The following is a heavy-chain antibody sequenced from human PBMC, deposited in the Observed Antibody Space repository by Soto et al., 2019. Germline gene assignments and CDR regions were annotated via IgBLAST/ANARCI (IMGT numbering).Heavy chain of an antibody. CDR1: GFTFSTYA. CDR3: ARDRRFLATMDV. Sequence: PGGSLRLSCAASGFTFSTYAMAWVRQAPGKGLEWVSYIMPGSSHIFYADSVKGRFTISRDNSKNTLYLQMNSLRPEDTAVYYCARDRRFLATMDVWGQGTTVTVSS. J-gene: IGHJ6*02. CDR2: IMPGSSHI. V-gene: IGHV3-48*01. D-gene: IGHD3-3*01.